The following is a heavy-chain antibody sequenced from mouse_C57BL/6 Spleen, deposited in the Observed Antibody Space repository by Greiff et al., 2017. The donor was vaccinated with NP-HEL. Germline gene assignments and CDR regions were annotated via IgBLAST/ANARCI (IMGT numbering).Heavy chain of an antibody. D-gene: IGHD1-1*01. CDR3: ASHYYGSSYTSWFAY. Sequence: QLVESGPELVKPGASVKISCKASGYSFTDYNMNWVKQSNGKSLEWIGVINPNYGTTSYNQKFKGKATLTVDQSSSTAYMQLNSLTSEDSAVYYCASHYYGSSYTSWFAYWGQGTLVTVSA. CDR1: GYSFTDYN. J-gene: IGHJ3*01. CDR2: INPNYGTT. V-gene: IGHV1-39*01.